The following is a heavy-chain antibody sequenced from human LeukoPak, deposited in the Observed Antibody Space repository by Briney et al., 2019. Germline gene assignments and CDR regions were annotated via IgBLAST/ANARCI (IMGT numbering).Heavy chain of an antibody. CDR1: GGSISSYY. Sequence: SSETLSLTCTVSGGSISSYYWSWIRQPPGKGLEWIGYIYYSGSTNYNPSLKSRVTISVDTSKNQFSLKLSSVTAADTAVYYCARGTLYSSSWYGGNWFDPWGQGTLVTVSS. CDR2: IYYSGST. J-gene: IGHJ5*02. V-gene: IGHV4-59*01. CDR3: ARGTLYSSSWYGGNWFDP. D-gene: IGHD6-13*01.